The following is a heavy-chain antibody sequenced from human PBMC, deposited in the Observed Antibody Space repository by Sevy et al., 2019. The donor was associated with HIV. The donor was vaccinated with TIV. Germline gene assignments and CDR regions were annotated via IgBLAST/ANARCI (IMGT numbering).Heavy chain of an antibody. CDR1: GGSFSGYY. V-gene: IGHV4-34*01. Sequence: SETLSLTCAVYGGSFSGYYWSWIRQPPGKGLEWIGEINHSGSTNYNPSLKSRVTISVDTSKNQFSLKLSSVTAADTAVYYCARGTDYYGSSGYYYYWGQGTLVTVSS. J-gene: IGHJ4*02. CDR2: INHSGST. CDR3: ARGTDYYGSSGYYYY. D-gene: IGHD3-22*01.